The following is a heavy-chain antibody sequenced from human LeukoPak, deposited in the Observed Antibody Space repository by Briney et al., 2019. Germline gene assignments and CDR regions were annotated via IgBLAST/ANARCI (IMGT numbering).Heavy chain of an antibody. CDR3: ARVAPGYDFWSGYYIGTHYYYGMDV. D-gene: IGHD3-3*01. CDR2: ISAYNGNT. V-gene: IGHV1-18*01. J-gene: IGHJ6*02. Sequence: GASVKVSCKASGYTFTSYGISWVRQAPGQGLEWMGWISAYNGNTNYAQKLQGRVTMTTDTSTSTAYMELRSLRSDDTAVYYCARVAPGYDFWSGYYIGTHYYYGMDVWGQGTTVTFSS. CDR1: GYTFTSYG.